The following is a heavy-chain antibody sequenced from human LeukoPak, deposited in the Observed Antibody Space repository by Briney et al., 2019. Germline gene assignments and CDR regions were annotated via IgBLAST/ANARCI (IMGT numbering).Heavy chain of an antibody. CDR3: ARGLRKRASPRSSWPFDY. D-gene: IGHD6-13*01. CDR2: INHSGST. CDR1: GGSFSGYY. V-gene: IGHV4-34*01. Sequence: PSETLSLTCAVYGGSFSGYYWSWIRQPPGKGLEWIGEINHSGSTNYNPSLKSRVTISVDTSKNQFSLKLSSVTAADTAVYYCARGLRKRASPRSSWPFDYWGQGTLVTVSS. J-gene: IGHJ4*02.